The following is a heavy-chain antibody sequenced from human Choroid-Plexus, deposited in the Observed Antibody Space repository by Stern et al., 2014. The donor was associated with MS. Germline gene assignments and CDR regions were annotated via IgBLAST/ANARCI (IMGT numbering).Heavy chain of an antibody. V-gene: IGHV3-30*18. J-gene: IGHJ5*02. D-gene: IGHD2/OR15-2a*01. CDR2: VAYDGINK. CDR1: GFTFGSCA. Sequence: QVQLVESGGGVVQPGRPLRLSCVASGFTFGSCAMHWVRQAPGKGLAWVAGVAYDGINKYEAYSVKGRFTMFRDNYQNSLYMQMSSLRPEDMAVYYCAKDRQYLTFFFDHWGQGSLVTVSS. CDR3: AKDRQYLTFFFDH.